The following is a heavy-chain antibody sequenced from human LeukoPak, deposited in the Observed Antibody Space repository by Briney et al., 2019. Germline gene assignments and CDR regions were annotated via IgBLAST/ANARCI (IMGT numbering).Heavy chain of an antibody. CDR1: GFIFRNYG. CDR2: IYSDGSNK. Sequence: GGSLRLSCGVSGFIFRNYGMLCVSQAPGKGRLGVADIYSDGSNKNSADSVRGRFTISRANSKNALYLQMDSLRAEDTAVYYCARCSGGSCYHSDDYWGQGTLVTV. D-gene: IGHD2-15*01. CDR3: ARCSGGSCYHSDDY. V-gene: IGHV3-33*01. J-gene: IGHJ4*02.